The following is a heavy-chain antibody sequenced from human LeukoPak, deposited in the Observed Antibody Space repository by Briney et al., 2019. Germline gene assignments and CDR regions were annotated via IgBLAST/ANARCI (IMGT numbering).Heavy chain of an antibody. CDR2: ISSSSSTI. CDR3: ARDPGFFGVVIQPTFDY. CDR1: GLTFSSYS. Sequence: GGSLRLSCAASGLTFSSYSMNWVRQAPGKGLEWVSYISSSSSTIYYADSVKGRFTISRDNAKSSLYLQMNSLRAEDTAVYYCARDPGFFGVVIQPTFDYWGQGTLVTVSP. V-gene: IGHV3-48*04. J-gene: IGHJ4*02. D-gene: IGHD3-3*01.